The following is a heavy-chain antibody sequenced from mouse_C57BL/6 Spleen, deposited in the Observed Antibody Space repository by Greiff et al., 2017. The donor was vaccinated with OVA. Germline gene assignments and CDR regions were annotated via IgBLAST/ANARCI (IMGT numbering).Heavy chain of an antibody. Sequence: VKLVESGPGLVAPSQSLSITCTVSGFSLTSYGVSWVRQPPGKGLEWLGVIWGDGSTNYHSALISRLSISKDNSKSQVFLKLNSLQTDDTATYYCAKPMGYYGSSYGNYAMDYWGQGTSVTVSS. CDR2: IWGDGST. CDR1: GFSLTSYG. V-gene: IGHV2-3*01. D-gene: IGHD1-1*01. CDR3: AKPMGYYGSSYGNYAMDY. J-gene: IGHJ4*01.